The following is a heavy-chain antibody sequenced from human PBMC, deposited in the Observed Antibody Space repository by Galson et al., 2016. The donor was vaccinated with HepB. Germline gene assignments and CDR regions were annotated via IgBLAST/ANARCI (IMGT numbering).Heavy chain of an antibody. CDR3: ARDAGIAAAGTVGYFDF. D-gene: IGHD6-13*01. CDR1: GFTFSGYW. CDR2: IKEDGSAE. Sequence: SLRLSCAVSGFTFSGYWMTWVRQAPGKGLEWVANIKEDGSAERYVDSLKGRFTISRDNAKNALYLQMDSLRVEDTAVYYCARDAGIAAAGTVGYFDFWGQGALVTVSS. V-gene: IGHV3-7*03. J-gene: IGHJ4*02.